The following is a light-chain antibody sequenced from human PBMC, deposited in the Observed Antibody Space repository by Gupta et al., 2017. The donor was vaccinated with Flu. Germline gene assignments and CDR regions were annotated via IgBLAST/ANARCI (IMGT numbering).Light chain of an antibody. CDR2: ATS. Sequence: EIVLTPSPGTLSLSPGERATLSCRASQSISSSYFAWYQQKPGQAPRLLLYATSSRAPGVPDRFTGSGSGTDFTLTITRLEPEDFAVYFCQQYGSSPGLTFGGGTKVEIK. CDR3: QQYGSSPGLT. CDR1: QSISSSY. J-gene: IGKJ4*01. V-gene: IGKV3-20*01.